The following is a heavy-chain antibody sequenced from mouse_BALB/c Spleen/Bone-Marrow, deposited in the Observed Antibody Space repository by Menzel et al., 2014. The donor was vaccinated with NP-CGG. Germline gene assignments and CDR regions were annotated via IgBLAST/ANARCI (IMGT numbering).Heavy chain of an antibody. CDR1: GFNIKDTY. Sequence: EVKLQESGAELVKPGASVKLSCTASGFNIKDTYMYWVKQRPEQGLEWIGRIDPANGNTKYDPKFQDKATITADTSSNTAYLQLSSLTSEDTAVYYCARYYYGSSLFAYWDQGTLVTVSA. J-gene: IGHJ3*01. CDR2: IDPANGNT. CDR3: ARYYYGSSLFAY. V-gene: IGHV14-3*02. D-gene: IGHD1-1*01.